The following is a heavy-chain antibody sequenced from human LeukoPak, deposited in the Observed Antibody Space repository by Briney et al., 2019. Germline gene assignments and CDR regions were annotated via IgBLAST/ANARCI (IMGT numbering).Heavy chain of an antibody. Sequence: GGSLRLSCAAYGFSLSSYAMHWVRQAPGKGLEWVAIISYDGSSTRYTDSVKGRFTISRDNSKNTLYLQMNSLRGEDSAVYYCARDWNGQHQLARCAYWGQGTLVTVSS. CDR2: ISYDGSST. D-gene: IGHD6-13*01. CDR1: GFSLSSYA. J-gene: IGHJ4*02. CDR3: ARDWNGQHQLARCAY. V-gene: IGHV3-30*04.